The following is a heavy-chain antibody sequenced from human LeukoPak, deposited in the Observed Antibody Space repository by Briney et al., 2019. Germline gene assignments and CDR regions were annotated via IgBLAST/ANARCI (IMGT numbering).Heavy chain of an antibody. J-gene: IGHJ4*02. D-gene: IGHD6-19*01. Sequence: ASVKVSRKASGYTFTGYYMHWVRQAPGQGLEWMGWINPNSGGTNYAQKFQGRVTMTRDTSISTAYMELSRLRSDDTAVYYCARAHDSSGWYVFGYWGQGTLVTVSS. CDR1: GYTFTGYY. CDR3: ARAHDSSGWYVFGY. V-gene: IGHV1-2*02. CDR2: INPNSGGT.